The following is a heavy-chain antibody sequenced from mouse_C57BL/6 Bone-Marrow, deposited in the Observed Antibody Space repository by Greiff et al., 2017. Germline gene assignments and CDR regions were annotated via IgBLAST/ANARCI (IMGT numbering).Heavy chain of an antibody. J-gene: IGHJ4*01. CDR2: IWRGGST. CDR3: ARTYYGSSHAMDY. V-gene: IGHV2-5*01. CDR1: GFSLTSYG. Sequence: VKLMESGPGLVQPSQSLSITCTVSGFSLTSYGVHWVRQSPGKGLEWLGVIWRGGSTDYNAAFMSRLSITKDNSKSQVFFKMNSLQADDTAIYYCARTYYGSSHAMDYWGQGTSVTVSS. D-gene: IGHD1-1*01.